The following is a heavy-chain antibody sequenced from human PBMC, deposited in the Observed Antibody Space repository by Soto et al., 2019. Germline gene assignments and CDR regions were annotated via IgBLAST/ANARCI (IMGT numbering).Heavy chain of an antibody. V-gene: IGHV4-59*01. J-gene: IGHJ4*01. Sequence: KPSETLSLTCTVSGGSISGYYWSWLRQPPGKGLEWIGYIYNTGSTNYNPSLKSRVTISIDTSKNQFSLQLSSVTAADTAVYYCANFNFDYWGLGTLVT. CDR3: ANFNFDY. CDR2: IYNTGST. CDR1: GGSISGYY.